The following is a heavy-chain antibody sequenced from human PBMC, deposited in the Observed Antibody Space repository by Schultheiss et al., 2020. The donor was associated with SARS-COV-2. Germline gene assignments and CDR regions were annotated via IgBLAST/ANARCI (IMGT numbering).Heavy chain of an antibody. CDR3: AKDMIALLEASGYDY. D-gene: IGHD3-22*01. V-gene: IGHV4-59*12. CDR2: IYYSGST. Sequence: SETLSLTCTVSGGSISSYYWSWIRQPPGKGLEWIGYIYYSGSTNYNPSLKSRVTISVDTSKNQFSLKLSSVTAADTAVYYCAKDMIALLEASGYDYWGQGTLVTVSS. J-gene: IGHJ4*02. CDR1: GGSISSYY.